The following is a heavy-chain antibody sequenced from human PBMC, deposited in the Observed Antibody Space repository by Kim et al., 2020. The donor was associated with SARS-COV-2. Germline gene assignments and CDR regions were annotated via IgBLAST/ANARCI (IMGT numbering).Heavy chain of an antibody. Sequence: SETLSLTCTVSGGSISSSSYYWGWIRQPPGKGLEWIGSIFYSGSTYYNPSLKSRVTISVDTSKNQFSLKLSSVTAADTAVYYCAREEYYYDSSGYKGDYYYYYGMDVWGQGTTVTVSS. CDR1: GGSISSSSYY. D-gene: IGHD3-22*01. J-gene: IGHJ6*02. V-gene: IGHV4-39*02. CDR3: AREEYYYDSSGYKGDYYYYYGMDV. CDR2: IFYSGST.